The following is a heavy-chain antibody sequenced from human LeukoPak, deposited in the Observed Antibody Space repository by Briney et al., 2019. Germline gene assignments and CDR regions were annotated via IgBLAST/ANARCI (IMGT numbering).Heavy chain of an antibody. Sequence: GGSLRLSCAASGFTFSSYSMNWVRQAPGKGLEWVSSISSSSSYIYYADSVKGRFTISRDNAKNSLYLQMNSLRAEDTAVYYCVRDRGYVWGSYRSTWFDPWGQGTLVTVSS. CDR1: GFTFSSYS. CDR2: ISSSSSYI. J-gene: IGHJ5*02. CDR3: VRDRGYVWGSYRSTWFDP. V-gene: IGHV3-21*01. D-gene: IGHD3-16*02.